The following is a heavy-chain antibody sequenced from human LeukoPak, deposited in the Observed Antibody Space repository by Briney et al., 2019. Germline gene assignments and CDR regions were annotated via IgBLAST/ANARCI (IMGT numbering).Heavy chain of an antibody. CDR2: INHSGST. V-gene: IGHV4-34*01. Sequence: SETLSLTCTVSSGSISSYYWSWIRQPPGKGLEWIGEINHSGSTNYNPSLKSRVTISVDTSKNQFSLKLSSVTAADTAVYYCARQYNWNYPFDYWGQGTLVTVSS. CDR1: SGSISSYY. D-gene: IGHD1-7*01. CDR3: ARQYNWNYPFDY. J-gene: IGHJ4*02.